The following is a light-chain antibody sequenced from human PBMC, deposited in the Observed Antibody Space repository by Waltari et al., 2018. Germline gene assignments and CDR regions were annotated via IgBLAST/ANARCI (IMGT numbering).Light chain of an antibody. V-gene: IGLV2-23*01. CDR2: EDT. CDR3: CAHAGSGIWV. Sequence: QSALTQPASVSGSPGQSITLSCTGTSSDVGSYNLVSWYQQHPGKDPKLIIYEDTKRPSVVSERFSGSKSGNTASLTICGLQAEDEADYHCCAHAGSGIWVFGGGTKLTVL. CDR1: SSDVGSYNL. J-gene: IGLJ3*02.